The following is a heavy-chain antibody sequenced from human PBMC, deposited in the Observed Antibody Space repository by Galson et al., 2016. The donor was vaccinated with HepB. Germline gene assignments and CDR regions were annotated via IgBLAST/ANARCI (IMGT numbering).Heavy chain of an antibody. Sequence: SLRLSCAASGFTFGSYAMAWVRQAPGKGLEWVSGISGSGGITSYADSVKRRFTISRDNSKNTLYLQMNSLRAEDTAVYYCASRHSGWYYFDYWGQGTLVTVSS. D-gene: IGHD6-19*01. CDR1: GFTFGSYA. CDR2: ISGSGGIT. J-gene: IGHJ4*02. V-gene: IGHV3-23*01. CDR3: ASRHSGWYYFDY.